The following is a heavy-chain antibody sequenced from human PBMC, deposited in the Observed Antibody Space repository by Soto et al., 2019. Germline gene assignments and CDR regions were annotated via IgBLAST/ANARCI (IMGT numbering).Heavy chain of an antibody. CDR3: AHITLHSQWLAPGYYFDF. J-gene: IGHJ4*02. CDR2: IYWDDDK. CDR1: GFSLSTSGVG. Sequence: QITLNESGPTLVKPTQTLTLTCTFCGFSLSTSGVGVGWIRQPPGKALEWLALIYWDDDKRYRPSLKSRLTIAKDSSKNQVVLTMTNMDPVDTATYYRAHITLHSQWLAPGYYFDFWGQGTLVTVSS. D-gene: IGHD6-19*01. V-gene: IGHV2-5*02.